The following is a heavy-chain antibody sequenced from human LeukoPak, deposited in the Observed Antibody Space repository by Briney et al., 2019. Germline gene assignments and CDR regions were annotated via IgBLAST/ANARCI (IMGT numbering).Heavy chain of an antibody. V-gene: IGHV3-30-3*01. CDR2: ISYDGSNK. Sequence: GGSLRLSCAASGFTFSSYAMHWVRQAPGKGLEWAAVISYDGSNKYYADSVKGRFTISRDNSKNTLYLQMNSLRAEDTAVYYCASRSYGVVTHWGQGTLVTVSS. CDR1: GFTFSSYA. D-gene: IGHD3-3*01. J-gene: IGHJ4*02. CDR3: ASRSYGVVTH.